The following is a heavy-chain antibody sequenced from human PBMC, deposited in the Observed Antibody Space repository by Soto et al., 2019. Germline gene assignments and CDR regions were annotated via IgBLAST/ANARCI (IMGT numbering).Heavy chain of an antibody. CDR1: GFTFSSYA. D-gene: IGHD3-9*01. V-gene: IGHV3-23*01. CDR2: ISSSGDST. Sequence: GGSLRLSCAASGFTFSSYALNWVRQSPGKGLEWVSTISSSGDSTHYADSVKGRFTISRDNSKNTLSLQMNSLRAEDTAIYYCERDPSTGSADYWGHGTMVTVYS. J-gene: IGHJ4*01. CDR3: ERDPSTGSADY.